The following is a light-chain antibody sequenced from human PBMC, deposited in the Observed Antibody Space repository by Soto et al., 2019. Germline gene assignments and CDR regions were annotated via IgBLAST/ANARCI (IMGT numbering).Light chain of an antibody. CDR2: DTS. CDR3: LQHNSYPYT. Sequence: DVQMTQSPSAMSASVGDRITITCRASQDISRFVAWSQQKPGQVPERLIYDTSTLQPGVPSRFSGSGSGTEFTLAITGLQPEDFATYYCLQHNSYPYTFGQGTKLEIK. V-gene: IGKV1-17*03. CDR1: QDISRF. J-gene: IGKJ2*01.